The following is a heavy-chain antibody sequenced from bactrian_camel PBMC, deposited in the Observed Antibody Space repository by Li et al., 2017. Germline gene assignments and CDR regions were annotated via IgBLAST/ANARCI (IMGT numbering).Heavy chain of an antibody. CDR2: IESDGST. J-gene: IGHJ6*01. CDR1: GDRIGRYC. D-gene: IGHD5*01. Sequence: VQLVESGGGSVQVGGSLTLSCVASGDRIGRYCMGWFRQIPDREREGVAGIESDGSTSYADSVKGRFTISRDNGKNTLYLQMNSLKPEDTAIYYCAADCPNPRLWVGPGLVPRGAWGQGTQVTVS. CDR3: AADCPNPRLWVGPGLVPRGA. V-gene: IGHV3S53*01.